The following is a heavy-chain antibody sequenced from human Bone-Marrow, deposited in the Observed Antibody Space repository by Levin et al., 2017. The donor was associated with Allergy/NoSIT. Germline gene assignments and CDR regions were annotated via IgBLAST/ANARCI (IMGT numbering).Heavy chain of an antibody. V-gene: IGHV3-48*04. CDR3: ARGYVSGNYYS. CDR2: ISRSSATR. D-gene: IGHD3-10*01. J-gene: IGHJ4*02. CDR1: GFTFSNYD. Sequence: GESLKISCPASGFTFSNYDMTWVRQAPGKGLEWVSSISRSSATRSYADSVRGRFTVSRDDAQNSVYLQMNSLRADDAAVYYCARGYVSGNYYSWGQGTLVTVSS.